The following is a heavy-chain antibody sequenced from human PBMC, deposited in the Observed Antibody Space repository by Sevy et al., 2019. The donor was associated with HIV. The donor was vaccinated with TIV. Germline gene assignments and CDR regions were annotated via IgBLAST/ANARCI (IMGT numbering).Heavy chain of an antibody. J-gene: IGHJ6*02. CDR3: ARAMGV. V-gene: IGHV3-7*01. CDR2: INQDGSEI. Sequence: GGSLRLSCAASGFTFSSYTFNWVRQAPGKGLEWVANINQDGSEIYYVDSVKGRFTISRENAKNSGYLQMHSLRVEDSGVYYCARAMGVWGQGTTVTVSS. CDR1: GFTFSSYT.